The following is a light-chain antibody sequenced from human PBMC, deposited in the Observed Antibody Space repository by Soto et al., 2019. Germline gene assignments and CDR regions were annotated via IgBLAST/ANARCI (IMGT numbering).Light chain of an antibody. CDR1: QSVSIW. CDR3: QQYNTLSGT. V-gene: IGKV1-5*01. Sequence: DIQMTQSPSTLSASEGDRVTISCRASQSVSIWLAWYQQKPGKAPKLLIYDASTLESGVPSRFSGSGFGTEFSLTISSLQPDDFASYYCQQYNTLSGTFGQGTKVDIK. CDR2: DAS. J-gene: IGKJ1*01.